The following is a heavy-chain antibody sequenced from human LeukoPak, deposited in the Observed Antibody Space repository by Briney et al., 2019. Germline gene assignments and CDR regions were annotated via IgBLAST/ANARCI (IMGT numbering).Heavy chain of an antibody. CDR2: IWHDGSRK. V-gene: IGHV3-33*01. CDR3: AREIFGSGSYPGF. J-gene: IGHJ4*02. D-gene: IGHD3-10*01. CDR1: GFAFNTYA. Sequence: GRSLILSCAASGFAFNTYAMHWVRQAPGQGLEWVALIWHDGSRKFYSNSVRGQFTISRDNSKNTVSLQMNNLRPEDTAVYYCAREIFGSGSYPGFWGQGTLVTVSS.